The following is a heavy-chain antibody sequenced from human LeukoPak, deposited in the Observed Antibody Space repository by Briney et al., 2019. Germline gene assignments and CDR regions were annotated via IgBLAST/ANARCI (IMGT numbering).Heavy chain of an antibody. CDR2: IYYSGST. CDR1: GGSISDYY. Sequence: NASEALSLTCTVSGGSISDYYWNWIRQPPAKGLEWIGYIYYSGSTTYNPSLKSRVTMSVDTAKNQFSLKLRSVTAADTAVYYCARGDFCSSSNCYLRPMDVWGKGTTVTVSS. CDR3: ARGDFCSSSNCYLRPMDV. V-gene: IGHV4-59*01. D-gene: IGHD2-2*01. J-gene: IGHJ6*03.